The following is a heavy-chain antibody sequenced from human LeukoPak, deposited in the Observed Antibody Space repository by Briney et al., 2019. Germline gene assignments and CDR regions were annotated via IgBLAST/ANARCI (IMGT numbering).Heavy chain of an antibody. V-gene: IGHV3-30*18. CDR2: ISYDGSNK. Sequence: PGRSLRLSCAASGFTFSSYGMHWVRQAPGKGLEWVAVISYDGSNKYYADSVKGRFTISRDNSKNTLYLQMNSLRAEDTAVYYCAKVRVPEQPRHYYGMDVWGKGTTVTVSS. J-gene: IGHJ6*04. D-gene: IGHD6-13*01. CDR3: AKVRVPEQPRHYYGMDV. CDR1: GFTFSSYG.